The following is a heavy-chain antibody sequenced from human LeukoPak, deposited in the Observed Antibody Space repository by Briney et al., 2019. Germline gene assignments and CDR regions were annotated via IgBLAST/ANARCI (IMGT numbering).Heavy chain of an antibody. D-gene: IGHD1-26*01. V-gene: IGHV1-69*05. Sequence: VASVKVSCKASGGTFSSYAISWVRQAPGQGLEWMGGIIPIFGTANYAQKFQGRVTITTDESTSTAYMELSSLRSEDTAVYYCARDRDSGSYAGGYWGQGTLVTVSS. CDR1: GGTFSSYA. CDR2: IIPIFGTA. J-gene: IGHJ4*02. CDR3: ARDRDSGSYAGGY.